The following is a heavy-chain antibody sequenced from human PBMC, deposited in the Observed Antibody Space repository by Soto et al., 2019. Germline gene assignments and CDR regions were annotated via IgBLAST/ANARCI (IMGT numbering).Heavy chain of an antibody. V-gene: IGHV4-39*01. D-gene: IGHD3-16*01. CDR1: GGSISSSSYY. Sequence: TSETLSLTCTVSGGSISSSSYYWGWIRQPPGKGLEWIGSIYYSGSTYYNPSLKSRVTISVDTSKNQFSLKLSSVTAADTAVYYCEGGGILHHGNYWGQGTLVTVSS. J-gene: IGHJ4*02. CDR3: EGGGILHHGNY. CDR2: IYYSGST.